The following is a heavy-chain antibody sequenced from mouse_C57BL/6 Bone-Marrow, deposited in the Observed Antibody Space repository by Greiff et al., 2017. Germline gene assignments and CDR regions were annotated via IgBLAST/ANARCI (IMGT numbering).Heavy chain of an antibody. CDR2: IHPNSGST. D-gene: IGHD2-2*01. CDR1: GYTFTSYW. V-gene: IGHV1-64*01. CDR3: ARWLRFAY. J-gene: IGHJ3*01. Sequence: VKLQESGAELVKPGASVKLSCKASGYTFTSYWMHWVKQRPGQGLEWIGMIHPNSGSTNYNEKFKSKATLTVDKSSSTAYMQLSSLTSEDSAVYYCARWLRFAYWGQGTLVTVSA.